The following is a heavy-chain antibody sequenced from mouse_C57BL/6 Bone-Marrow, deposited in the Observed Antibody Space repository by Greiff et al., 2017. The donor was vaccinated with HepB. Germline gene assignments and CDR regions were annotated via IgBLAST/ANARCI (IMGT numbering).Heavy chain of an antibody. CDR3: ASPGSDITTVVVQGYGYFDV. CDR1: GYTFTSYT. CDR2: INPSSGYT. J-gene: IGHJ1*03. D-gene: IGHD1-1*01. Sequence: QVQLQQSGAELARPGASVKMSCKASGYTFTSYTMHWVKQRPGQGLEWIGYINPSSGYTKYNQKFKDKATLTADKSSSTAYMQLSSLTSEDSAVYYCASPGSDITTVVVQGYGYFDVWGTGTTVTVSS. V-gene: IGHV1-4*01.